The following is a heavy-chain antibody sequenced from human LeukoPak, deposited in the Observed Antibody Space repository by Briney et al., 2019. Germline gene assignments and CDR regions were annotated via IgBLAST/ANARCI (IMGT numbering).Heavy chain of an antibody. CDR1: GFTFSTHA. CDR3: AKGYGGNFYWYLDL. CDR2: IYYDGSNK. J-gene: IGHJ2*01. D-gene: IGHD4-23*01. V-gene: IGHV3-33*06. Sequence: GGSLRLSCAASGFTFSTHAMHWVRQAPAKGLEWVAMIYYDGSNKYYADSVKGRFTISRDNSKNRVYLQMNSLRAGDTAVYYCAKGYGGNFYWYLDLWGRGTLVTVSS.